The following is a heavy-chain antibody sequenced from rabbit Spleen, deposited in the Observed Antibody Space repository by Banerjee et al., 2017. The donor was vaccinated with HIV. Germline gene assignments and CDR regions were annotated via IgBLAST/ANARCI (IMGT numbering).Heavy chain of an antibody. D-gene: IGHD4-2*01. CDR2: IYTGDGNT. CDR1: GFTLSRYW. J-gene: IGHJ4*01. Sequence: QSLEESGGDLVKPGASLILTCTASGFTLSRYWLRWVRQAPGKGLEWIACIYTGDGNTYYASWAKGRFTISKTSSTTVTLQMTSLTAADTATYFCARCDGGISSLNLWGPGTLVTVS. CDR3: ARCDGGISSLNL. V-gene: IGHV1S40*01.